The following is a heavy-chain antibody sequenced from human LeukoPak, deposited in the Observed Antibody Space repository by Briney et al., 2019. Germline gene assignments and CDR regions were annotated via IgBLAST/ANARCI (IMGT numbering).Heavy chain of an antibody. V-gene: IGHV3-7*01. CDR2: IKQDGSEK. D-gene: IGHD3-3*01. Sequence: GGSLRLSCAASGFTFSSYWMSWVRQAPGKGLEWVANIKQDGSEKYYVDSVKGRFTISRDNAKNSLYLQMNSLRAEDTAVYYCARGYDFWSGYWVWCDYWGQGTLVTVSS. J-gene: IGHJ4*02. CDR3: ARGYDFWSGYWVWCDY. CDR1: GFTFSSYW.